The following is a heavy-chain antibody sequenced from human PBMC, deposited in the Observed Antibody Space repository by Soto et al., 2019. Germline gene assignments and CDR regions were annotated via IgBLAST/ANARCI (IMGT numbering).Heavy chain of an antibody. J-gene: IGHJ4*02. Sequence: EVQLVQSGAEVKKPGESLKISCVGSGYSFTSYWIGWVRQMPGKGLEWMGIIYPGDSNTRYSPSFQGQVTISADKSIRTAYLQWSSLKASDTAMYYCARQGYCSNTACYTVDYWGQGTLVTVSS. D-gene: IGHD2-2*02. V-gene: IGHV5-51*01. CDR2: IYPGDSNT. CDR3: ARQGYCSNTACYTVDY. CDR1: GYSFTSYW.